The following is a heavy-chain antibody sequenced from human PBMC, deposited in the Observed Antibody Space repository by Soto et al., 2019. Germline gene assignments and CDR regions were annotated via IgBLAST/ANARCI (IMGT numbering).Heavy chain of an antibody. Sequence: QVQLVESGGGVVQPGRSLRLSCAASGFTFSSYGMHWVRQAPGKGLEWVAVIWYDGSNKYYADSVKGRFTISRDNSKNTRYLQMNSLRAEDTAVYYCARGRYYGSGSCLHDYWGQGTLVTVSS. D-gene: IGHD3-10*01. V-gene: IGHV3-33*01. CDR3: ARGRYYGSGSCLHDY. J-gene: IGHJ4*02. CDR1: GFTFSSYG. CDR2: IWYDGSNK.